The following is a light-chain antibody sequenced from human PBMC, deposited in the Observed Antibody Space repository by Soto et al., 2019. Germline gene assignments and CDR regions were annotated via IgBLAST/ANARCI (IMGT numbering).Light chain of an antibody. Sequence: PGAGATLSCRASQSVSSAYLAWYQQKPGQAPRLLIYDVSSRATGIPDRFSGSGSGTDFTLTVSRLEPEDFAVYYCQQYGSSPETFGQGTKVDI. V-gene: IGKV3-20*01. CDR3: QQYGSSPET. J-gene: IGKJ1*01. CDR1: QSVSSAY. CDR2: DVS.